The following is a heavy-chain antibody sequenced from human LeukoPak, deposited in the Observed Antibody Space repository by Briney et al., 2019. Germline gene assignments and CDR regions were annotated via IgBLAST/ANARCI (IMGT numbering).Heavy chain of an antibody. CDR2: IRYDGSNK. CDR1: GFTFSSYG. Sequence: PGGSLRLSCAAYGFTFSSYGMHWVRQAPGKGLEWVAFIRYDGSNKYYRDSVKGRFTISRDNSKNTLYLQMNSLRAEDTAVYYCAKAPGLGSASDHFDFWGQGTLVTVSS. CDR3: AKAPGLGSASDHFDF. V-gene: IGHV3-30*02. J-gene: IGHJ4*02. D-gene: IGHD2-21*01.